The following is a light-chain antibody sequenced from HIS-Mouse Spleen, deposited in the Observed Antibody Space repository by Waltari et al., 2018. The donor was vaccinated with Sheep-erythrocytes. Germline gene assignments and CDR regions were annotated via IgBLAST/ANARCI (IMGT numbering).Light chain of an antibody. CDR2: EGS. J-gene: IGLJ3*02. Sequence: QSALTQPASVSGSPGQSITISCTGTSSDVGSYNLVSWYQQHPGKAPKIMIYEGSKRPSGVSNRLSGSKSGNTASLTISGLQAEDEADYYCSSYAGSNNWVFGGGTKLTVL. V-gene: IGLV2-23*01. CDR1: SSDVGSYNL. CDR3: SSYAGSNNWV.